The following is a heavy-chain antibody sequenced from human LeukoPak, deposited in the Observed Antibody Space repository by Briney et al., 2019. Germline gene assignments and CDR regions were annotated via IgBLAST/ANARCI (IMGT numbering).Heavy chain of an antibody. Sequence: GGTLRLSCAASGFTFSSYGMAWVRQAPGKGLEWVSGMNGNGGRIYYADSVKGRFTISRDNSKNTLYLQMNSPRAEDTAVYYCVKVAPSDYYDTTGYWGDHWGQGTLVTVSS. CDR2: MNGNGGRI. V-gene: IGHV3-23*01. CDR3: VKVAPSDYYDTTGYWGDH. J-gene: IGHJ4*02. D-gene: IGHD3-22*01. CDR1: GFTFSSYG.